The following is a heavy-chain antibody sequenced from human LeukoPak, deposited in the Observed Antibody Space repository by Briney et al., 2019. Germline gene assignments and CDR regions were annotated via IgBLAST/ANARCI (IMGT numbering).Heavy chain of an antibody. V-gene: IGHV3-23*01. CDR3: AKDRGYSSSWGHGD. CDR1: GFNFNSYA. J-gene: IGHJ4*02. CDR2: ISDSGGST. D-gene: IGHD6-13*01. Sequence: GGSLRLSCAGSGFNFNSYAMSWVRQPPGKGLEWFSSISDSGGSTYYADSVKGRFTISRDNPKNTLYLQMNSLRAEDTAIYYCAKDRGYSSSWGHGDWGQGSLVTVSS.